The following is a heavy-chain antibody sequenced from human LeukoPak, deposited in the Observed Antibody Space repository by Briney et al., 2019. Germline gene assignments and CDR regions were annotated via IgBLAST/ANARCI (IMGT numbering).Heavy chain of an antibody. CDR2: IYYSGST. V-gene: IGHV4-59*01. J-gene: IGHJ4*02. CDR3: ARGVEYSSSSGLGY. D-gene: IGHD6-6*01. CDR1: GGSISSYY. Sequence: SETLSLTCTVSGGSISSYYWSWIRQPPGKGLEWIGYIYYSGSTNYNPSLESRVTISVDTSKNQFSLKLSSVTAADTAVYYCARGVEYSSSSGLGYWGQGTLVTVSS.